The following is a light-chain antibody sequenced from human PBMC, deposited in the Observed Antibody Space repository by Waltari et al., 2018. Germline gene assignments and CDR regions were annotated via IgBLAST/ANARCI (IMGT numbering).Light chain of an antibody. CDR2: DAS. J-gene: IGKJ4*01. CDR1: QSISGY. V-gene: IGKV3-15*01. CDR3: QQYDKWPLT. Sequence: EIVMTQSPATLSVPPGERVTLSCRASQSISGYLAWYQQKPGQAPRLLIPDASARATSIPARFGGSGSGTEFTLTISSLQSEDFAVYYCQQYDKWPLTFGGGTEVEIK.